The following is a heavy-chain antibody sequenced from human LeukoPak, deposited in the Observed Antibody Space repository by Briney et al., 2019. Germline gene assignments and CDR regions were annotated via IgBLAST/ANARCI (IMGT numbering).Heavy chain of an antibody. Sequence: SSETLSLTCTVSGGSISSSSYYRGWIRQPPGKGLEWIGSIYYSGSTYYNPSLKSRVTISVDTSKNQFSLKLSSVTAADTAVYYCARQGYRAAMADYWGQGTLVTVSS. CDR3: ARQGYRAAMADY. CDR1: GGSISSSSYY. CDR2: IYYSGST. J-gene: IGHJ4*02. V-gene: IGHV4-39*01. D-gene: IGHD5-18*01.